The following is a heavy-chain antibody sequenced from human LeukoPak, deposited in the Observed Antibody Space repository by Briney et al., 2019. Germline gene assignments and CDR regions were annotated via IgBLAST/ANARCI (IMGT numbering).Heavy chain of an antibody. J-gene: IGHJ4*02. D-gene: IGHD6-19*01. CDR3: ARESSSGWYPLY. CDR2: ISAYNGNT. CDR1: GYTFTSYG. V-gene: IGHV1-18*04. Sequence: ASVKVSCTASGYTFTSYGISWVRQAPGQGLEWMGWISAYNGNTNYAQKLQGRVTMTTDTSTSTAYMELRSLRSDDTAVYYCARESSSGWYPLYWGQGTLVTVSS.